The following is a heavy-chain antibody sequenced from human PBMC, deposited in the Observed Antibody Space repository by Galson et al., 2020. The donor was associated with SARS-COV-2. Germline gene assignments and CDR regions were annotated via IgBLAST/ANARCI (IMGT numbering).Heavy chain of an antibody. D-gene: IGHD3-10*01. CDR3: AGDRGGSGGSGTMGGWFDP. V-gene: IGHV3-48*04. CDR1: GFTFSSYN. J-gene: IGHJ5*02. Sequence: GGSLRLSCAASGFTFSSYNMNWVRQAPGKGLEWVSYISTSSITIYYADSVKGRFTSSRDNAKNSLYLQMNSLTAEDTAVYYCAGDRGGSGGSGTMGGWFDPWGQGTLVTVSS. CDR2: ISTSSITI.